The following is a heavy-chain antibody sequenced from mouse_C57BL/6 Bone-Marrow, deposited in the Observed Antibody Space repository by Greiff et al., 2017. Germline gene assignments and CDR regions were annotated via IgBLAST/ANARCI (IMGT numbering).Heavy chain of an antibody. V-gene: IGHV2-9-1*01. J-gene: IGHJ2*01. Sequence: VQLQESGPGLVAPSQSLSITCTVSGFSLTSYAISWVRQTPGKGLEWLGVIWTGGGTNYNSALKSRQSISKDNSKSQVFLKMNSLQTDDTARYYCARGGTVVATGYFDYWGQGTTLTVSS. CDR3: ARGGTVVATGYFDY. CDR1: GFSLTSYA. D-gene: IGHD1-1*01. CDR2: IWTGGGT.